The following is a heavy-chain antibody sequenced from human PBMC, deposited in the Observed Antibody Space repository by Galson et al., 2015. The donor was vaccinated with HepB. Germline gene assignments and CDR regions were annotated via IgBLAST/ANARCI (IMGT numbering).Heavy chain of an antibody. CDR2: MNPNSGNT. Sequence: SVKVSCKASGYTFTSYDINWVRQATGQGLEWMGWMNPNSGNTGYAQKFQGRVTMARNTSISTAYMELSSLRSEDTAVYYCARVFGGYDYAFDIWGQGTMVTVSS. D-gene: IGHD5-12*01. J-gene: IGHJ3*02. CDR1: GYTFTSYD. V-gene: IGHV1-8*01. CDR3: ARVFGGYDYAFDI.